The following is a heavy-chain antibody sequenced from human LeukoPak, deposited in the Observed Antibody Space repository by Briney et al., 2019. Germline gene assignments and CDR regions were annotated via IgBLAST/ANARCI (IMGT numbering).Heavy chain of an antibody. CDR3: ARLRTGGTSYARGDWFDP. CDR1: GGAISSYY. J-gene: IGHJ5*02. V-gene: IGHV4-59*08. CDR2: IYYSGST. D-gene: IGHD2-8*02. Sequence: SETLSLTCTVSGGAISSYYWSWSRQSPGQGLRWFGDIYYSGSTNYNPSLKSRLTISLDTSKNQFSLKLSSVTAADTAVYHCARLRTGGTSYARGDWFDPWGHRTLVTVSS.